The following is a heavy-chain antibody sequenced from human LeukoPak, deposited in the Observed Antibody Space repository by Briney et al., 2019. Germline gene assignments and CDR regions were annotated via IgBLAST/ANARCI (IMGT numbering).Heavy chain of an antibody. CDR3: AKVSWLGTLPSYHFDS. D-gene: IGHD6-19*01. CDR1: GFTFSDHA. CDR2: IRGTGTTT. V-gene: IGHV3-23*01. Sequence: GGSLRLSCAAYGFTFSDHAMSWVRQAPGKGLEWVSAIRGTGTTTFYAASVKGRFTISRDNSKNTADLQMNSLRAEDTAVYYCAKVSWLGTLPSYHFDSWGQGTQVTVSS. J-gene: IGHJ4*02.